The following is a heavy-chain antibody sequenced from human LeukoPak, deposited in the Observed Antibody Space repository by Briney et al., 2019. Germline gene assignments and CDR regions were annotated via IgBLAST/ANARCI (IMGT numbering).Heavy chain of an antibody. CDR2: ISGSGGST. Sequence: GGSLRLSCAASGFTFSSYAMSWVRQAPGKGLEWVSAISGSGGSTYYADSVKGRFTISRDNSKNTLYLQMNSLRAEDTAVYYCAKGVRINVLYGDLHFDYWGQGTLVTVSS. J-gene: IGHJ4*02. CDR1: GFTFSSYA. D-gene: IGHD2/OR15-2a*01. CDR3: AKGVRINVLYGDLHFDY. V-gene: IGHV3-23*01.